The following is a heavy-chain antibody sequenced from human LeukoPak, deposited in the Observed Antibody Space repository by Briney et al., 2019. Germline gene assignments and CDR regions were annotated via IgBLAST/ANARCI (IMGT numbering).Heavy chain of an antibody. D-gene: IGHD6-19*01. J-gene: IGHJ4*02. CDR1: GFTFSSYG. Sequence: GGSLRLSCAASGFTFSSYGMHWVRQAPGKGLEWVAVISYDGSNKYYADSVKGRFTISRDNSKNTPYLQMNSLRAEDTAVYYCAKDTDSSGWRSVFDYWGQGTLVTVSS. CDR3: AKDTDSSGWRSVFDY. CDR2: ISYDGSNK. V-gene: IGHV3-30*18.